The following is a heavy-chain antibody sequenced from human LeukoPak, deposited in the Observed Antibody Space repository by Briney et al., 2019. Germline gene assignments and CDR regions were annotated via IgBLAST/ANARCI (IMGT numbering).Heavy chain of an antibody. CDR1: GFTFSSYW. CDR2: IKQHGSEK. J-gene: IGHJ4*02. D-gene: IGHD7-27*01. CDR3: ARDVNWVFDY. V-gene: IGHV3-7*01. Sequence: GGSLRLSCEASGFTFSSYWMSWVRQAPGKGLEWVANIKQHGSEKNYVDSVKGRFTIFRDNAKKSLYLQINSLRAEDTAVYYCARDVNWVFDYWGQGTLVTVSS.